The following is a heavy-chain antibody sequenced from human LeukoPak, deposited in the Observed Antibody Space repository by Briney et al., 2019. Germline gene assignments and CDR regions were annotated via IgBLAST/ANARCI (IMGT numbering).Heavy chain of an antibody. J-gene: IGHJ4*02. CDR1: GVSIGTYY. D-gene: IGHD6-19*01. CDR2: IYTSGST. Sequence: SETLSLTCTVSGVSIGTYYWTWIRQPAGKGLEWIGRIYTSGSTNYNPSLKSRVTMSVDTSKNQFSLKLSSVTAADTAVYYCARTPPYSSGWYAFDYWGQGTLVTVSS. CDR3: ARTPPYSSGWYAFDY. V-gene: IGHV4-4*07.